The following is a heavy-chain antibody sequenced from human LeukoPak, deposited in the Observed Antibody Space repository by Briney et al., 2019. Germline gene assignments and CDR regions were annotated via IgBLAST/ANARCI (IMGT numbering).Heavy chain of an antibody. V-gene: IGHV3-30*03. CDR2: ISYDGSNK. D-gene: IGHD5-12*01. Sequence: GRSLRLSCAASGFTFSSYGMHWVRQAPGKGLEWVAVISYDGSNKYYADSVKGRFTISRDNSKNTLYLQMNSLRAEDTAVYYCARATKAFDYWGQRTLVTVSS. J-gene: IGHJ4*02. CDR3: ARATKAFDY. CDR1: GFTFSSYG.